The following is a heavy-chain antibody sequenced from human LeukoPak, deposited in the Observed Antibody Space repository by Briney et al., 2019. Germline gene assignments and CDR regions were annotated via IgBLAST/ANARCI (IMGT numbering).Heavy chain of an antibody. D-gene: IGHD6-19*01. CDR3: ARSYSSGWNGHDY. J-gene: IGHJ4*02. CDR2: IYTSGST. CDR1: GGSISSGSYY. V-gene: IGHV4-61*02. Sequence: PSETLSLTCTVSGGSISSGSYYWSWIRQPAGKGLEWIGRIYTSGSTNYNPSLKSRVTISVDTSKNQFSLKLSSVTAADTAVYYCARSYSSGWNGHDYWGQGTLVTVSS.